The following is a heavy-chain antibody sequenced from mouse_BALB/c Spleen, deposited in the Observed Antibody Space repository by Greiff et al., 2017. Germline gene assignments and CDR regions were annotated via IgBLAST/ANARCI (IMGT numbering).Heavy chain of an antibody. CDR2: ISSGGGST. V-gene: IGHV5-12-1*01. Sequence: EVKLVESGGGLVKPGGSLKLSCAASGFAFSSYDMSWVRQTPEKRLEWVAYISSGGGSTYYPDTVKGRFTISRDNAKNTLYLQMSSLKSEDTAMYYCARREYGNQFRYYYAMDYWGQGTSVTVSS. D-gene: IGHD2-10*02. J-gene: IGHJ4*01. CDR3: ARREYGNQFRYYYAMDY. CDR1: GFAFSSYD.